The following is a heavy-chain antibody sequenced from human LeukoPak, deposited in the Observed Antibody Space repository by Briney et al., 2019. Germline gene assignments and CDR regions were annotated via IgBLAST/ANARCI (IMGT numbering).Heavy chain of an antibody. J-gene: IGHJ4*02. CDR3: ARDLREFARRFDY. CDR1: GGSISSTSYY. V-gene: IGHV4-39*07. D-gene: IGHD3-10*01. CDR2: IYYSRST. Sequence: PSETLSLTCTVSGGSISSTSYYWGWIRQPPGQGLEWIRSIYYSRSTYYNPSLKGRVTISVDTSKNQVSLKLSSVTAADTAVYYCARDLREFARRFDYWGQGTLVSVSS.